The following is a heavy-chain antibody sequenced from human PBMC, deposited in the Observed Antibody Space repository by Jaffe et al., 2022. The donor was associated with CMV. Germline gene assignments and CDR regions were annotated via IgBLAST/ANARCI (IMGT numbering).Heavy chain of an antibody. CDR3: AKYLVSSLGHYYYYMDV. CDR2: ISGSGGST. D-gene: IGHD6-6*01. Sequence: EVQLVESGGGLVQPGGSLRLSCAASGFTFSSYAMSWVRQAPGKGLEWVSAISGSGGSTYYADSVKGRFTISRDNSKNTLYLQMNSLRAEDTAVYYCAKYLVSSLGHYYYYMDVWGKGTTVTVSS. CDR1: GFTFSSYA. J-gene: IGHJ6*03. V-gene: IGHV3-23*04.